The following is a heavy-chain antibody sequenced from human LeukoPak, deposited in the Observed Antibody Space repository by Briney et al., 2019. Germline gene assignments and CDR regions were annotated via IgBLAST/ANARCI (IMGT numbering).Heavy chain of an antibody. J-gene: IGHJ4*02. D-gene: IGHD2-21*01. V-gene: IGHV4-4*02. CDR2: VHHSGGT. Sequence: SETLSLTYTVSGGSITSNHWSWVRQPPGKGLEWIGQVHHSGGTSYNPSLGSRVTISIDKSENQFSLKLNSVTAADTAVYYCARHGGHYQSDDWGQGTLVTVSS. CDR1: GGSITSNH. CDR3: ARHGGHYQSDD.